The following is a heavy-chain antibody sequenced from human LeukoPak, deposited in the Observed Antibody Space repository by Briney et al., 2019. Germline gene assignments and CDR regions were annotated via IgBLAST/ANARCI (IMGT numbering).Heavy chain of an antibody. CDR1: GYTFTSYY. Sequence: ASVKVSRKASGYTFTSYYMHWVRQAPGQGLEWMGIINPSGGSTSYAQKFQGRVTITADKSTSTAYMELSSLRSEDTAVYYCAREDYDSSGYYYVLSGEYYYYGMDVWGQGTTVTVSS. J-gene: IGHJ6*02. CDR2: INPSGGST. D-gene: IGHD3-22*01. V-gene: IGHV1-46*01. CDR3: AREDYDSSGYYYVLSGEYYYYGMDV.